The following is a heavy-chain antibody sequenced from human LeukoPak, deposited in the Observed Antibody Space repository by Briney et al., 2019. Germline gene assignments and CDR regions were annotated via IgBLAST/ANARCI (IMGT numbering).Heavy chain of an antibody. V-gene: IGHV4-34*01. CDR2: INHDGRT. D-gene: IGHD5-24*01. Sequence: SETLSLTCAVCGWSFSGCCWPWTRQPPPKGLEEWGEINHDGRTNYNPSLKSRVTMSVDSSNNNFSLKLNSVTAADTAVYYCARGRGRGVQSLGLWGQGTLVTVSS. CDR3: ARGRGRGVQSLGL. J-gene: IGHJ1*01. CDR1: GWSFSGCC.